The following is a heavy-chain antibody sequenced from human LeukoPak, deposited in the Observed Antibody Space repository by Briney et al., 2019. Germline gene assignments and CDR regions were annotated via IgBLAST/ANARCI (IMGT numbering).Heavy chain of an antibody. D-gene: IGHD3-3*01. V-gene: IGHV3-9*01. CDR3: AKAEGDFWSGLGAFDY. CDR2: ISWNSGSI. Sequence: SLRLSCAASGFTFDDYAMHWVRQAPGKGLEWVSGISWNSGSIGYADSVKGRFTISRDNAKNSLYLQMNSLRAEDTALYYCAKAEGDFWSGLGAFDYWGQGTLVTVSS. J-gene: IGHJ4*02. CDR1: GFTFDDYA.